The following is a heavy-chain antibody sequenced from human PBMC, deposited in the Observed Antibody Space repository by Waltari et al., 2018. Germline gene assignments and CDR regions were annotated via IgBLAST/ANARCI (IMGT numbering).Heavy chain of an antibody. Sequence: QVQLQESGPGLVKPSQTLSLTCTVSGGSISSGSYYWSWIRQPAGKGLEWIGRIYTSGSTNYNPSLKSRVTISVDTSKNQFSLKLSSVTAADTAVYYCARDSGGYNPTPDYWGQGTLVTVSS. V-gene: IGHV4-61*02. CDR2: IYTSGST. CDR3: ARDSGGYNPTPDY. CDR1: GGSISSGSYY. J-gene: IGHJ4*02. D-gene: IGHD3-10*01.